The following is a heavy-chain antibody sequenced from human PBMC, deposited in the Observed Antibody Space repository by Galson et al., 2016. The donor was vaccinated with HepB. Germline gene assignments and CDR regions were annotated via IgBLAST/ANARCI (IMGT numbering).Heavy chain of an antibody. Sequence: SLRLSCAASGFTFSSYSMNWVRQAPGKGLEWVSHITSSSITIYYADSVKGRFTISRDNAKNSLYLQMNSLRDEDTAVYYCARVIQVEATHADAFDIWGQGTMVIVSS. D-gene: IGHD1-26*01. J-gene: IGHJ3*02. CDR1: GFTFSSYS. CDR3: ARVIQVEATHADAFDI. V-gene: IGHV3-48*02. CDR2: ITSSSITI.